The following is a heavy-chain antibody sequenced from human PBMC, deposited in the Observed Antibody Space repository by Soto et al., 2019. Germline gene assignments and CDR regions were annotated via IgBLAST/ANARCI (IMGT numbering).Heavy chain of an antibody. CDR3: ARDAVATPAGVHAFDI. CDR1: GGTFSSYT. Sequence: QVQLVQSGAEVKKPGSSVKVSCKASGGTFSSYTISWVRQAPGQGLEWMGRIIPILGIANYAQKFQGRVMINADKSTSTAYMELSSLRSEDTAVYYCARDAVATPAGVHAFDIWGQGTMVTVSS. D-gene: IGHD5-12*01. CDR2: IIPILGIA. V-gene: IGHV1-69*08. J-gene: IGHJ3*02.